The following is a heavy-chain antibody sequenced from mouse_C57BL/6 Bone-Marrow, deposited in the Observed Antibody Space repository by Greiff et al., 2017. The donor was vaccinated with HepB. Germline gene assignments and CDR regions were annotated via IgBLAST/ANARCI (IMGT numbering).Heavy chain of an antibody. D-gene: IGHD2-3*01. J-gene: IGHJ4*01. CDR3: ARRDGYYGMDY. CDR1: GFTFSDYG. CDR2: ISSGSSTI. Sequence: EVQVVESGGGLVKPGGSLKLSCAASGFTFSDYGMHWVRQAPEKGLEWVAYISSGSSTIYYADTVKGRFTISRDNAKHTLFLQMTSLRSEDTAMYYCARRDGYYGMDYWGQGTSVTVSS. V-gene: IGHV5-17*01.